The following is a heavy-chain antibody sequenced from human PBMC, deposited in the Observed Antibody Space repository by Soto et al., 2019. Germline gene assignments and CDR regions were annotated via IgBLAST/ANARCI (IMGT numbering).Heavy chain of an antibody. D-gene: IGHD1-26*01. V-gene: IGHV3-30-3*01. CDR2: ISYDGSNK. CDR3: AQSLTDYYYYGMDV. CDR1: GFTFSSYA. Sequence: PGGSLRLSCAASGFTFSSYAMHWVRQAPGKGLEWVAVISYDGSNKYYADSVKGRFTISRDNSKNTLYLQMNSLRAEDTAVYFCAQSLTDYYYYGMDVWGQGTTVTVSS. J-gene: IGHJ6*02.